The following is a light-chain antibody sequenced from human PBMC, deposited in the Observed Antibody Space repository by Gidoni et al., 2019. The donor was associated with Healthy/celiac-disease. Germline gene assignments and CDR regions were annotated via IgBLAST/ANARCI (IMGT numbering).Light chain of an antibody. CDR2: WAS. CDR1: QSVLYSSHNKNY. CDR3: QQYYSTPWT. Sequence: DIVMTQSPDSLAVSLGERATINCKSSQSVLYSSHNKNYLAWYQQKPGQPPKLLIYWASPRESGVPDRFSGSGSGTDLTLTISSLQAEDVAVYYCQQYYSTPWTFGQXTKVEIK. V-gene: IGKV4-1*01. J-gene: IGKJ1*01.